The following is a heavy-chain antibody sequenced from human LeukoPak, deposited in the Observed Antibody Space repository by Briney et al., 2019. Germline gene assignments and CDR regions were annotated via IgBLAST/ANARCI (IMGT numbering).Heavy chain of an antibody. V-gene: IGHV3-74*01. J-gene: IGHJ4*02. CDR1: GFTLSPYW. Sequence: GGSLRLSCSASGFTLSPYWMHWVRQAPGKGLVWVSRINSDGSSTTYANSVKGRFTISRDNTKNTVYLQMNILRAEDTAVYYCARARCSRTSCNTESAYWGQGTLVTVSS. CDR2: INSDGSST. D-gene: IGHD2-2*01. CDR3: ARARCSRTSCNTESAY.